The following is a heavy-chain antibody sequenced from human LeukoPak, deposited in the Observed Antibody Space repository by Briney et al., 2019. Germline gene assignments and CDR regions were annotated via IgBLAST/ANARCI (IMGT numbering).Heavy chain of an antibody. CDR2: ISWNSGSI. J-gene: IGHJ6*03. V-gene: IGHV3-9*03. CDR1: GFTFDDYA. CDR3: AKGVFRYYYYYYMDV. Sequence: PGGSLRLSCAASGFTFDDYAMHWVRHAPGKGLEWVSGISWNSGSIAYADSVKGRFTISRDNAKNSLYLQMNSLRAEDMASYYCAKGVFRYYYYYYMDVWGKGTTVTVSS.